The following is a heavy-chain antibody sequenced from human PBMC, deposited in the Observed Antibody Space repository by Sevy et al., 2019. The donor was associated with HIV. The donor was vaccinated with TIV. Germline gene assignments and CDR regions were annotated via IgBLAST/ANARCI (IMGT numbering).Heavy chain of an antibody. D-gene: IGHD4-17*01. V-gene: IGHV3-30*04. Sequence: GGSLRLSCAASGFIFSSYYFHWVRQAPGKGLEWVAFISFDGDNKYYADSVKGRFTISRDNSKTTLYLEMNGLTTEETAVYYCARTVTTHYYYGMDVWGQGTAVTVSS. J-gene: IGHJ6*02. CDR1: GFIFSSYY. CDR2: ISFDGDNK. CDR3: ARTVTTHYYYGMDV.